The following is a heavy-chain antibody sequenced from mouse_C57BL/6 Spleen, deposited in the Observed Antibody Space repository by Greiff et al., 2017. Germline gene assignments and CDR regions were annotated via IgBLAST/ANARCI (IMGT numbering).Heavy chain of an antibody. CDR3: ARNYDGSAFAY. Sequence: VQLQQPGAELVKPWASVKLSCKASGYTFTSYWMHWVKQRPGQGLEWIGMIHPNSGSTNYNEKFKSKATLTVDKSSSTAYMQLSSLTSEDSAVYYCARNYDGSAFAYWGQGTLVTVSA. D-gene: IGHD2-3*01. CDR2: IHPNSGST. V-gene: IGHV1-64*01. J-gene: IGHJ3*01. CDR1: GYTFTSYW.